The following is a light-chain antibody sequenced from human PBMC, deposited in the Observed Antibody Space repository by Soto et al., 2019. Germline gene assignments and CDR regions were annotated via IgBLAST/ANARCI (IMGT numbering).Light chain of an antibody. V-gene: IGKV4-1*01. CDR3: QQYYSTTLT. CDR1: QSVLYTSNNKKY. Sequence: DIVVTQFPDSLAVSLGERATINCKSSQSVLYTSNNKKYLAWYQQKPGQPPKXXXYWASTRESGVPDRFGGSGSGTDFTLTISSLKDEDVAVYYCQQYYSTTLTFGGGTKVDIK. CDR2: WAS. J-gene: IGKJ4*01.